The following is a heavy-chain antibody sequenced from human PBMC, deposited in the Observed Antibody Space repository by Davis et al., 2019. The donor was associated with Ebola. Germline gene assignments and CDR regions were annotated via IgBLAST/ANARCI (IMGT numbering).Heavy chain of an antibody. CDR2: ICYSWSI. CDR1: GGSMNDYC. V-gene: IGHV4-59*01. D-gene: IGHD2-2*01. CDR3: ARDKFCSSSNCWRGWGWFDP. Sequence: MPSETLSLTCTLSGGSMNDYCWSWIRQSPGRGLERFGYICYSWSIIYNPSLKSRVTMSLDPSKNQISLSLTSVTAADTAVYYCARDKFCSSSNCWRGWGWFDPWGQGTLVTVSS. J-gene: IGHJ5*02.